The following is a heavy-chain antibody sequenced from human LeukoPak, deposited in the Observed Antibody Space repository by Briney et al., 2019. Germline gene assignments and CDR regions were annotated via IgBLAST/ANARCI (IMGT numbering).Heavy chain of an antibody. Sequence: GGSLRLSCAASGFTFDDYAMHWVRQAPGKGLEWVSLISGDGGSTYYADSVKGRFTISRDNSKNSLYLQMNSLRTEDTALYYCAKGVGYSSGWYMDYYYMGVWGKGTTVTVSS. CDR3: AKGVGYSSGWYMDYYYMGV. V-gene: IGHV3-43*02. D-gene: IGHD6-19*01. J-gene: IGHJ6*03. CDR2: ISGDGGST. CDR1: GFTFDDYA.